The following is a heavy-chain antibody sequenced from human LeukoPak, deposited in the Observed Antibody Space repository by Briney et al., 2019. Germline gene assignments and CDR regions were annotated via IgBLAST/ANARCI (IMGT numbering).Heavy chain of an antibody. V-gene: IGHV4-4*07. J-gene: IGHJ6*03. CDR3: ARASGCSGGSCYLFYYYYMDV. CDR1: GGSISSYY. Sequence: PSETLSLTCTVSGGSISSYYWSWIRQPPGKGLEWIGRIYTSGSTNYNPSLKSRVTMSVDTSKNQFSLKLSSVTAADTAVYYCARASGCSGGSCYLFYYYYMDVWGKGTTVTVSS. D-gene: IGHD2-15*01. CDR2: IYTSGST.